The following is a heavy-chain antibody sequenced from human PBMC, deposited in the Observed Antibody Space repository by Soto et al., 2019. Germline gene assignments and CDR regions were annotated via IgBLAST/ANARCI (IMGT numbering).Heavy chain of an antibody. V-gene: IGHV3-23*01. CDR2: ISGSGDRT. D-gene: IGHD2-15*01. J-gene: IGHJ5*02. CDR3: AAAVVVGAWFEP. CDR1: GFTFTNYA. Sequence: EVQLLESGGDLAQPGGSLRLSCAASGFTFTNYAMTWVRQAPGKGLEWVSSISGSGDRTYYGDSVKGRFTISRDNSKDTLYLQMNSLRAEDTDVYYCAAAVVVGAWFEPWGQGTLVTVSS.